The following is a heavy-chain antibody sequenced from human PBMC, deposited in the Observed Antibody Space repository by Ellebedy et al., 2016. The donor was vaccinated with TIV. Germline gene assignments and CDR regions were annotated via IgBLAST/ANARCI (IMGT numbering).Heavy chain of an antibody. CDR2: LVVGSGNT. D-gene: IGHD4-11*01. V-gene: IGHV1-58*02. CDR3: AATDYSDTSHLAH. Sequence: SVKVSXXASGFTFASSVIQWVRQARGQRLEWIGWLVVGSGNTHYAQIFQDTVTITRDMPTATAYMELSSLRSEDTAIYYCAATDYSDTSHLAHWGQGTLVTVSS. J-gene: IGHJ4*02. CDR1: GFTFASSV.